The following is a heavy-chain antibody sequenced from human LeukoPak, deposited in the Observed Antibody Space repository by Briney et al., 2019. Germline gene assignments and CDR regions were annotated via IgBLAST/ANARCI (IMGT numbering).Heavy chain of an antibody. CDR1: GYTFTSYA. J-gene: IGHJ2*01. CDR2: INAGNGNT. Sequence: ASVTVSCTASGYTFTSYAMHWVRQAPGQRLEWMGWINAGNGNTKYSQKFQGRVTITRDTSASTAYMELSSLRSEDTAVYYCARDQGYWYSDLWGRGTLVTVSS. V-gene: IGHV1-3*01. CDR3: ARDQGYWYSDL.